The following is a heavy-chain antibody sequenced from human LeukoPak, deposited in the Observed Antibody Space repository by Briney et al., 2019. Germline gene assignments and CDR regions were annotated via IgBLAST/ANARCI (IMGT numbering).Heavy chain of an antibody. CDR3: AKVSYDSSGYKSFFFDY. D-gene: IGHD3-22*01. Sequence: PGGSLRLSCAASGFTFSSYGMHWVRQAPGKGLEWVAFIRYDGSNKYYADSVKGRFTISRDNSKNTLYLQMNSLRAEDTAVYYCAKVSYDSSGYKSFFFDYWGQGTLVTVSS. V-gene: IGHV3-30*02. CDR2: IRYDGSNK. CDR1: GFTFSSYG. J-gene: IGHJ4*02.